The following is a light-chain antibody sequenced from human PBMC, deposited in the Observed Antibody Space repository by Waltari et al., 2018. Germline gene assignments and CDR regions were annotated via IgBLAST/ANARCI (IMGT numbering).Light chain of an antibody. V-gene: IGLV1-47*01. J-gene: IGLJ3*02. CDR2: RNN. CDR1: SSNIGSQY. CDR3: AVWDDSLSAWV. Sequence: QTVLTQPPSASGTPGPRVTTSCSGSSSNIGSQYVIWYQHLPGTAPQLLIYRNNQRPSAVPDRFSGSKAGTSASLAISGLRSEDEADYHCAVWDDSLSAWVFGGGTKLTVL.